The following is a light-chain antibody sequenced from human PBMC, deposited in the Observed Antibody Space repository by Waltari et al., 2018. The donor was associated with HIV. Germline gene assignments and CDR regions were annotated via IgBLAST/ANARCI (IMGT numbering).Light chain of an antibody. CDR1: ALTKRY. CDR2: KDT. CDR3: KSSDSSGVDFVV. V-gene: IGLV3-25*03. Sequence: DLTPPPSVSVPPGQTATITCTGDALTKRYGYWYQKKSGQAPVLLINKDTERLSGIPGRFSGTSSGTSLTLTINEVRAEDEAEYYCKSSDSSGVDFVVFGGGTKLTV. J-gene: IGLJ2*01.